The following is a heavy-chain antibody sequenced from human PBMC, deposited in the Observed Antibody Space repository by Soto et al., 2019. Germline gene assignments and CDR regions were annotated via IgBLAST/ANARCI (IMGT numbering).Heavy chain of an antibody. V-gene: IGHV3-21*01. CDR3: ARDVKKVDGTRYGMDV. CDR2: ISSSSSYI. CDR1: GFTFSSYS. D-gene: IGHD6-19*01. J-gene: IGHJ6*02. Sequence: GGSLRLSCAASGFTFSSYSMNWVRQAPGKGLEWVSSISSSSSYIYYADSVKGRFTISRDNAKNSLYLQMNSLRAEDTAVYYCARDVKKVDGTRYGMDVCGQRTTVTVSS.